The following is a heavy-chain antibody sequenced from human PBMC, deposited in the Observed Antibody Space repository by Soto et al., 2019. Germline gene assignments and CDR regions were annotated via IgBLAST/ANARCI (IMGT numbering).Heavy chain of an antibody. CDR3: AIPVWFGEFLNWFDP. CDR2: IIPIFGTA. Sequence: QVQLVQSGAEVKKPGSSVKVSCKASGGTFSSYAISWVRQAPGQGLEWMGGIIPIFGTANYAQKFHGRVTITADESTSTAYMELSSLRSEDTAVDYCAIPVWFGEFLNWFDPWGQGTLVTVSS. V-gene: IGHV1-69*01. J-gene: IGHJ5*02. D-gene: IGHD3-10*01. CDR1: GGTFSSYA.